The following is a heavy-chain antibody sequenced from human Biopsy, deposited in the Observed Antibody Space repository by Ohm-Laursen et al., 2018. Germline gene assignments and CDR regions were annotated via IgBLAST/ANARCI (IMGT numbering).Heavy chain of an antibody. CDR3: ARDTRWSPYSMDV. J-gene: IGHJ6*02. CDR1: GFSFSDYH. V-gene: IGHV3-11*01. CDR2: ISGGGTI. Sequence: SLRLSCAAPGFSFSDYHMRWIRQAPGRGLEWVLYISGGGTIYYGDSMKGRVTISRDNAKNSLYLQMHRLRAEDTAVYYCARDTRWSPYSMDVWGQGTTVTVSS. D-gene: IGHD4-23*01.